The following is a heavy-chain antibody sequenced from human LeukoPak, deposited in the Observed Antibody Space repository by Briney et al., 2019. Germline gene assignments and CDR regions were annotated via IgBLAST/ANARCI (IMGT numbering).Heavy chain of an antibody. V-gene: IGHV1-2*06. CDR3: ARDSSSFHYDAFDI. Sequence: ASVKVSCKASGYTFTGYYMHWVRQAPGQGLEWMGRINPNSGVTNYAQKVQGRVTMTRDTSISTAYMELSRLRSDDTAVYYCARDSSSFHYDAFDIWGQGTMVTVSS. J-gene: IGHJ3*02. CDR2: INPNSGVT. D-gene: IGHD6-6*01. CDR1: GYTFTGYY.